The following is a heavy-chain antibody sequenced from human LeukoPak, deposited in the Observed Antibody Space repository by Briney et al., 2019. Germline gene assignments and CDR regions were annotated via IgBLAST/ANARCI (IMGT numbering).Heavy chain of an antibody. D-gene: IGHD4-17*01. CDR3: VRDRKTPRLRGMDV. Sequence: SETLSLTCTVSGGSICSGGYYWSWIRQHPGEVLEWIGYIYYSGSTNYNPSLKSRVTISVDTSKNQFSLKLSSVTAADTAVYYCVRDRKTPRLRGMDVWGQGTTVTVSS. V-gene: IGHV4-61*08. J-gene: IGHJ6*02. CDR2: IYYSGST. CDR1: GGSICSGGYY.